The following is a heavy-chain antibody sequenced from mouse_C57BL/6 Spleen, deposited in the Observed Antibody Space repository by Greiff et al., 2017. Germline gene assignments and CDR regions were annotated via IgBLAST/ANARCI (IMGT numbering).Heavy chain of an antibody. J-gene: IGHJ3*01. CDR3: TKVEDYDAWFAY. CDR2: IDPEDGDT. CDR1: GFNIKDYY. V-gene: IGHV14-1*01. D-gene: IGHD2-4*01. Sequence: VQLKQSGAELVRPGASVKLSCTASGFNIKDYYMHWVKQRPEQGLEWIGRIDPEDGDTEYAPKFQGKATVTADTSSNTAYLQLSSLTSEDTAVXYCTKVEDYDAWFAYWGQGTLVTVSA.